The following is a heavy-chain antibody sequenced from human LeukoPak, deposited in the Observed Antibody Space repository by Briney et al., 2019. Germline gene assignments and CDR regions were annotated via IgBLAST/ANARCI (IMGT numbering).Heavy chain of an antibody. J-gene: IGHJ6*02. Sequence: ASVKVSCKASGYTFTGYYIHWLRQAPGQGLEWMGWINPKNGGTNYAQKFQGRVTMTRDTSISTAYMELSRLRSDDTAVYYCARGEGMGPYYDSSGYYLDVRGQGTTVTVSS. CDR3: ARGEGMGPYYDSSGYYLDV. D-gene: IGHD3-22*01. CDR1: GYTFTGYY. V-gene: IGHV1-2*02. CDR2: INPKNGGT.